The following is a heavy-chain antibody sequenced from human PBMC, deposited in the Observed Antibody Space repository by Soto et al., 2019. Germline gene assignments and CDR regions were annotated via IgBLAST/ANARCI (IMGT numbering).Heavy chain of an antibody. D-gene: IGHD3-16*01. J-gene: IGHJ4*02. V-gene: IGHV3-48*02. CDR2: ITSSSSTI. CDR1: GFTFSTYS. Sequence: GGSLRLSCAASGFTFSTYSMNWVRQAPGKGLEWIAYITSSSSTIFYADSVKGRFTISRDDAKNSVYLQIDSLRDEDTALYYCSRSPEVGVRGAYWGQGTLVTVSS. CDR3: SRSPEVGVRGAY.